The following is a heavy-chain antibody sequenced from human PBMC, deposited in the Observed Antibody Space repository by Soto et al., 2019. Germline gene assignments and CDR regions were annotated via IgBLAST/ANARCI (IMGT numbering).Heavy chain of an antibody. J-gene: IGHJ6*02. CDR1: GGTFSSYA. CDR2: IIPIFGTA. Sequence: QVQLVQSGAEVKKPGSSVKVSCKASGGTFSSYAISWVRQAPGQGLEWMGGIIPIFGTANYAQKFQGRVTITADESTSTAYMELSSLRSEETAVYYCARQPPQGIAAAGGYYYYCGMDVWGQGTTVTVSS. D-gene: IGHD6-13*01. V-gene: IGHV1-69*01. CDR3: ARQPPQGIAAAGGYYYYCGMDV.